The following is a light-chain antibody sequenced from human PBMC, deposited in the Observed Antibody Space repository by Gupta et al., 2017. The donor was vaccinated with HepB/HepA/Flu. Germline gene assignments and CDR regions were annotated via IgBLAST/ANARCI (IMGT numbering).Light chain of an antibody. CDR3: MQALRDLT. V-gene: IGKV2-28*01. CDR2: LGS. CDR1: QSLVHSNGQTD. Sequence: DIVMTPSPVSLPVTPGEPASIYWRSSQSLVHSNGQTDMDWYLQKPGQSPQLLIYLGSNRASGVPDRFSGSGSGTDLTLRISRVEAEEVGVYYCMQALRDLTFGEGTKVEIK. J-gene: IGKJ4*01.